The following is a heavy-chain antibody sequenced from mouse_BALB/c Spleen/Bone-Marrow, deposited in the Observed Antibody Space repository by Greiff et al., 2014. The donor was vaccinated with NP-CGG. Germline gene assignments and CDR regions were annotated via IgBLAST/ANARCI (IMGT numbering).Heavy chain of an antibody. CDR1: GFTFSSFA. D-gene: IGHD1-1*01. J-gene: IGHJ2*01. V-gene: IGHV5-17*02. CDR2: ISSGSSTI. CDR3: ARSGSSSGYFDY. Sequence: VQLKESGGGLVQPGGSRKLSCAASGFTFSSFAMHWVRQAPEKGLEWVAYISSGSSTIYYADTVMGRFTISRDNPKSTLFLQMTSLRSEDTAMYYCARSGSSSGYFDYWGQGTTLTVSS.